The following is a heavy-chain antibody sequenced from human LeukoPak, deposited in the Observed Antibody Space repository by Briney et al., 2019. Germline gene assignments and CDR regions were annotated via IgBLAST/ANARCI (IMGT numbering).Heavy chain of an antibody. CDR1: GFTFSSYA. CDR2: ISGSGGST. CDR3: AKEGAPYGDYGY. J-gene: IGHJ4*02. Sequence: GGSLRLSCAASGFTFSSYAMSWVRQAPWKGLEWVSAISGSGGSTYYADSVKGRFTISRDNSKNTLYLQMNRLRAEDTAVYYCAKEGAPYGDYGYWGQGTLVTVSS. D-gene: IGHD4-17*01. V-gene: IGHV3-23*01.